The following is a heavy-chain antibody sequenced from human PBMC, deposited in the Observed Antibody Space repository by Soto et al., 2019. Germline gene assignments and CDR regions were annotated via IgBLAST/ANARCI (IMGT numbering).Heavy chain of an antibody. CDR1: GGSISSGGYS. J-gene: IGHJ4*02. V-gene: IGHV4-30-2*01. CDR2: MYHSGGT. Sequence: QLQLQESGSGLVKPSQTLSLTCAVSGGSISSGGYSWSWIRQPPGKGLEWIGYMYHSGGTYYNPTRKSRVTISVDSSKKQFSLKLSSVTAADTAVYYCARGMTTVTTLDYWGQGTLVTVSP. D-gene: IGHD4-4*01. CDR3: ARGMTTVTTLDY.